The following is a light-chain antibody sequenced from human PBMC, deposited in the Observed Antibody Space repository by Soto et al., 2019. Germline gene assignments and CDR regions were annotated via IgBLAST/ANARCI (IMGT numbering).Light chain of an antibody. CDR3: CSYAGSWV. CDR1: SSDVGGYNY. CDR2: EVN. J-gene: IGLJ3*02. Sequence: QSALTQPPSASGSPGQSVAISCTGTSSDVGGYNYVSWYQQHPGKAPKLMIYEVNKRPSGVPDRFSGSKSGNTASLTISGLQAADEADYYCCSYAGSWVFGGGTKVTVL. V-gene: IGLV2-8*01.